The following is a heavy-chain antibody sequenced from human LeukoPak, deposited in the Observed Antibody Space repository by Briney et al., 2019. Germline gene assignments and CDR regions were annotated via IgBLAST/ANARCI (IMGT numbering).Heavy chain of an antibody. D-gene: IGHD4-23*01. CDR2: INPNSGGT. CDR1: GYTFTGYY. V-gene: IGHV1-2*02. Sequence: GASVEVSCKASGYTFTGYYMHWVRQAPGQGLEWMGWINPNSGGTNYAQKFQGRVTMTRDTSISTAYMELSRLRSDDTAVYYCARVHLPAPVNDAFDTWGQGTMVTVSS. J-gene: IGHJ3*02. CDR3: ARVHLPAPVNDAFDT.